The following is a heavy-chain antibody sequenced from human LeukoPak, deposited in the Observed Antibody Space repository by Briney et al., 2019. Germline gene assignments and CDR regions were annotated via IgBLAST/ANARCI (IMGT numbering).Heavy chain of an antibody. J-gene: IGHJ6*04. Sequence: GGSLRLSCAASGFTFNSYTMHWVRQAPGKGLEWVSYISSSGSTIYYADSVKGRFTISRDNAKNSLYLQMNSLRAEDTAVYYCAELGITMIGGVWGKGTTVTISS. CDR2: ISSSGSTI. D-gene: IGHD3-10*02. CDR3: AELGITMIGGV. V-gene: IGHV3-48*04. CDR1: GFTFNSYT.